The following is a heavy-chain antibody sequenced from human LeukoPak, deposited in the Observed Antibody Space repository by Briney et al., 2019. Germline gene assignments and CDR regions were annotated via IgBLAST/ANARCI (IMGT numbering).Heavy chain of an antibody. V-gene: IGHV3-21*01. CDR2: ISSSSSYI. CDR1: GFTFSSYS. J-gene: IGHJ4*02. CDR3: AREGGMITYDY. Sequence: GGSLRLSCAASGFTFSSYSMNWVRQAPGKGLEWVSSISSSSSYIYYADSVKGRFIISRDNAKNSLYLQMNSLRAEDTAMYYCAREGGMITYDYWGQGTLVTVSS. D-gene: IGHD3-16*01.